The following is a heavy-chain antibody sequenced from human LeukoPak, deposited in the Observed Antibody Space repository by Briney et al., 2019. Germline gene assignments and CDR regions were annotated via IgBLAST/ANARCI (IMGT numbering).Heavy chain of an antibody. Sequence: PGGSLRLSCATSGFTFSTYGMHWVRQAPGKGLEWVTEISFDGSNKHYVDSVKGRFTISRDNSKNTLYLQMNSLSAEDTAVYYCAAYHVSHSESGYWGQGTLVTVSS. CDR1: GFTFSTYG. CDR2: ISFDGSNK. J-gene: IGHJ4*02. D-gene: IGHD1-14*01. CDR3: AAYHVSHSESGY. V-gene: IGHV3-30*03.